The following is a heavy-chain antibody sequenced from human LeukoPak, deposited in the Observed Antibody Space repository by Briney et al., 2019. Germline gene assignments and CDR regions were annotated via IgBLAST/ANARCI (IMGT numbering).Heavy chain of an antibody. CDR1: GYTFTGYY. D-gene: IGHD4-23*01. V-gene: IGHV1-2*02. CDR2: INPNSGGT. Sequence: ASVKVSCKASGYTFTGYYMHWVRQAPGQELEWMGWINPNSGGTNYAQKFQGRVTMTRDTSISTAYMELSRLRSDGTAVYYCARANSGFDYWGQGTLVTVSS. J-gene: IGHJ4*02. CDR3: ARANSGFDY.